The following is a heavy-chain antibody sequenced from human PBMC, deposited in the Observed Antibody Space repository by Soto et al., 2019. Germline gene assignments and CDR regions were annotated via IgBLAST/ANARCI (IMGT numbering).Heavy chain of an antibody. CDR1: GGSISSSSYY. CDR2: IYYSGNT. CDR3: ARQYDFGSGRYYTRPFDL. Sequence: PSETLSLTCTVSGGSISSSSYYWGWIRQPPGKGLEWIGSIYYSGNTYYNPSLKSRVTISVDTAKNQFSLKLSSVTAADTAVYYCARQYDFGSGRYYTRPFDLWDQGTLVTVSS. D-gene: IGHD3-10*01. J-gene: IGHJ4*02. V-gene: IGHV4-39*01.